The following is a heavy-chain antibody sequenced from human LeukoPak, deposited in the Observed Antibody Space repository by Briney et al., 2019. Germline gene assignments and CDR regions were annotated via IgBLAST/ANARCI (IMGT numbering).Heavy chain of an antibody. J-gene: IGHJ4*02. CDR2: FDPEDGET. Sequence: ASVKVSCKVSGYTLTELSMHWVRQAPGKGLEWMGGFDPEDGETIYAQKFQGRVTMTRDTSTSTVYMELSSLRSEDTAVYYCARVSYDPVPKFDYWGQGTLVTVSS. CDR3: ARVSYDPVPKFDY. V-gene: IGHV1-24*01. CDR1: GYTLTELS. D-gene: IGHD3-3*01.